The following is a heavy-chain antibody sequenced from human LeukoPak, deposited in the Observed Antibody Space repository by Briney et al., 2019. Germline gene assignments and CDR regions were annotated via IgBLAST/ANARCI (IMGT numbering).Heavy chain of an antibody. CDR1: GGSISSYY. CDR2: IYYSGST. V-gene: IGHV4-59*08. CDR3: ARLPSATALGYCSGGSCYSHAPFDY. J-gene: IGHJ4*02. D-gene: IGHD2-15*01. Sequence: SETLSLTCTVSGGSISSYYWSWIRQPPGKGLEWIGYIYYSGSTNYNPSLKSRVTISVDTSKNQFALKLSSVTAADTAVYYCARLPSATALGYCSGGSCYSHAPFDYWGQGTLVTVSS.